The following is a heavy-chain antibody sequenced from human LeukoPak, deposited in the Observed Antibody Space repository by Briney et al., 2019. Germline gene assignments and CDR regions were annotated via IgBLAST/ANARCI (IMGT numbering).Heavy chain of an antibody. CDR1: GGTFSSYA. D-gene: IGHD3-3*01. Sequence: ASVKVSCKASGGTFSSYAISWVRQAPGQGLEWMGWISAYSGDTNYAQKFQGRATMTTDTSTSTAYMELRSLSSDDTAVYYCARDGRGQDYDFWSGYYTNFDYWGQGTLVTVSS. V-gene: IGHV1-18*01. CDR3: ARDGRGQDYDFWSGYYTNFDY. J-gene: IGHJ4*02. CDR2: ISAYSGDT.